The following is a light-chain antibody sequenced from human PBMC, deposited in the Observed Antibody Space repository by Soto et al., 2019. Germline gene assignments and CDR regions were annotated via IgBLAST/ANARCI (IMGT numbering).Light chain of an antibody. Sequence: TQSPATLSVSPGEGASLSCRVSQSVTTKLAWYQQRPGQPPRLLIYDASSRATGIPDRFSGSGSGTDFTLTISRLEPEDFAVYYCQQYGSSPWTFGQGTKVDIK. CDR2: DAS. CDR3: QQYGSSPWT. J-gene: IGKJ1*01. V-gene: IGKV3-20*01. CDR1: QSVTTK.